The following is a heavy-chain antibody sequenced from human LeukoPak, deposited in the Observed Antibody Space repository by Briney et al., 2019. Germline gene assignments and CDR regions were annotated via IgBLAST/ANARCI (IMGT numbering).Heavy chain of an antibody. D-gene: IGHD4-23*01. J-gene: IGHJ6*02. CDR2: IYSGGST. Sequence: QPGGSLRLSCAASGFTVSSNYMSWVRQAPGKGLEWVSVIYSGGSTYYADSVKGRFTISRDNSKNTLYLQMNSLRAEDTAVCYCATLGTTVVHYYGMDVWGQGTTVTVSS. V-gene: IGHV3-66*01. CDR3: ATLGTTVVHYYGMDV. CDR1: GFTVSSNY.